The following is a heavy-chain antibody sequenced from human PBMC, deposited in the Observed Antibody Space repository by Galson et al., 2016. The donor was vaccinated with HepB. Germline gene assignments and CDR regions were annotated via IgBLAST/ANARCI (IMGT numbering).Heavy chain of an antibody. D-gene: IGHD1-1*01. V-gene: IGHV1-18*01. Sequence: SVKVSCKASEGILRNFVINWVRQAPGQGLEWMGWISTYSGNTNYAQKLQGRVTMTTDTSTNTAYMELRSLRSNDTAVYYCARDADWNLDYWGQGTLVTVSS. CDR3: ARDADWNLDY. J-gene: IGHJ4*02. CDR2: ISTYSGNT. CDR1: EGILRNFV.